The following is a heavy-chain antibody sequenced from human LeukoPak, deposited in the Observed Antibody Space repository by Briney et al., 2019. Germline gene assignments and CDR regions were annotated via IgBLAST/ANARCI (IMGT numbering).Heavy chain of an antibody. V-gene: IGHV4-30-4*01. J-gene: IGHJ4*01. CDR1: GGSISSGDYY. CDR2: IYYSGST. Sequence: LTCXVSGGSISSGDYYWSWIRQPPGKGLEWIGYIYYSGSTYYNPSLKSRVTISVETSKNQFSLKLSSVTAADTAVYYCASTPRRFRGGLRWGNYXXYWG. CDR3: ASTPRRFRGGLRWGNYXXY. D-gene: IGHD3-10*01.